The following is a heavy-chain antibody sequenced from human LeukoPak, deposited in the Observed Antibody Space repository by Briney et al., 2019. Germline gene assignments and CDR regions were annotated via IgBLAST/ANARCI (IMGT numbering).Heavy chain of an antibody. CDR3: AKTNDGSGFLNDAYDI. V-gene: IGHV3-9*01. CDR2: ITWNSRKI. J-gene: IGHJ3*02. D-gene: IGHD3-22*01. Sequence: GGSLRLSCEGSGFTFEDFAMHWVRQTPGKGPEWVSGITWNSRKIDCADSVKGRFTISRDNAKKSVYLQMNSLRPGDTAFYYCAKTNDGSGFLNDAYDIWGQGTKVTVSS. CDR1: GFTFEDFA.